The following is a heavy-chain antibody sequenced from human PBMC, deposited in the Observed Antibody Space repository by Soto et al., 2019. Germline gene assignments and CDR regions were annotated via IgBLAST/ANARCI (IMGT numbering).Heavy chain of an antibody. CDR2: ISRSGTT. V-gene: IGHV4-34*04. Sequence: QVQLQQWGAGLLKPSETLSLSCAVYGGYFNDNYYTWFRQPPGKGLEWIGEISRSGTTKNIPSLKSRASISFDTTKTQVALKVTSVTAADTAVYYCATSLGFWTQVELWGQGALVTVSS. CDR3: ATSLGFWTQVEL. D-gene: IGHD3-10*01. J-gene: IGHJ5*02. CDR1: GGYFNDNY.